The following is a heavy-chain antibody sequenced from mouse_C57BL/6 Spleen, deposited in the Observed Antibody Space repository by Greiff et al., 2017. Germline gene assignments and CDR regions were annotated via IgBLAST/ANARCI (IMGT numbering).Heavy chain of an antibody. V-gene: IGHV1-15*01. J-gene: IGHJ1*03. CDR2: IDPATGGT. Sequence: VQLQQSGAELVGPGASVTLSCKASGYTFTDYEMPWVKQTPVHGLEWIGAIDPATGGTAYNQKFKGKAILTADKSSSTAYMEHRSLTSEDSAVYYCTRSEGDWYFDVWGTGTTVTVSS. CDR3: TRSEGDWYFDV. CDR1: GYTFTDYE.